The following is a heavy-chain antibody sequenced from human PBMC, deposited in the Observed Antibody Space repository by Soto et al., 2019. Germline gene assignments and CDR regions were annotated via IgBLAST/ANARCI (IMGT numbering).Heavy chain of an antibody. D-gene: IGHD5-12*01. J-gene: IGHJ5*02. V-gene: IGHV1-58*02. CDR3: AAEAGDGYNRP. Sequence: QMQLVQSGPKVKKTGTSVKVSCNATGFTFTRSAMQWVRQARGQRLEWIGWIVVGSGKTNCAQKFQERVTITRDMSTSTAYMELSSLRSEDTAVYYCAAEAGDGYNRPWGQGTLVTVSS. CDR1: GFTFTRSA. CDR2: IVVGSGKT.